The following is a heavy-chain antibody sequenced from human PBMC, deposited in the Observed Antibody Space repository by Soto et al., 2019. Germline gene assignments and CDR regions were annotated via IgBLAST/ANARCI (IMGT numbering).Heavy chain of an antibody. V-gene: IGHV1-3*01. CDR3: ARASYSSGGMDV. Sequence: QVQLVQSGAEVKKPGASVKVSCKASGYTFTSYAMHWVRQAPGQRLEWMGWINAGNGNTKYSQKFQGRVTITRDTSASTAYMELSSRRSEDTAVYYCARASYSSGGMDVWGQGTTVTVSS. CDR2: INAGNGNT. J-gene: IGHJ6*02. D-gene: IGHD5-18*01. CDR1: GYTFTSYA.